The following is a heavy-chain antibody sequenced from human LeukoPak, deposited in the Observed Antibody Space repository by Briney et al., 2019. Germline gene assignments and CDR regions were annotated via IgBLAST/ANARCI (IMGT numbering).Heavy chain of an antibody. CDR1: GGTFSGYY. Sequence: PSETLSLTCAVYGGTFSGYYWSWIRQPPGKGLEWIGEINHSGSTNYNPSLKSRVTISVDTSKNQFSLKLSSVTAADTAVYYCARGIRDWGQGTLVTVSS. J-gene: IGHJ4*02. CDR2: INHSGST. CDR3: ARGIRD. V-gene: IGHV4-34*01.